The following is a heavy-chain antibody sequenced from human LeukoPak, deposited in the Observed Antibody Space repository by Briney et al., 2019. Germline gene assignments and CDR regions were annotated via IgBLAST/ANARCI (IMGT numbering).Heavy chain of an antibody. J-gene: IGHJ4*02. V-gene: IGHV4-38-2*02. Sequence: SETLSLTCTVSGYSISSGYYWGWIRQPPGKGLEWIGTIYHSGSTYYNPSLKSRVTISVDTSKNQFSLKLSSVTAADTAVYYCARLYCSSTSCYGWYYFDYWGQGTLVTVSS. D-gene: IGHD2-2*01. CDR2: IYHSGST. CDR1: GYSISSGYY. CDR3: ARLYCSSTSCYGWYYFDY.